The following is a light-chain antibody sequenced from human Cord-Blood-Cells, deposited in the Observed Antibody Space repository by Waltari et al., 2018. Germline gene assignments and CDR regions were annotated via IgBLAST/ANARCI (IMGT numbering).Light chain of an antibody. Sequence: EIVMTQSPATLSVSPGERATLSFRASQCVRSNLAWYQQKPGQAHRLLIYGASTMATGIPARFSGSGSGTEFTLTISSLQSEDFAVYYCQQYNNWPLTFGGGTKVEIK. V-gene: IGKV3-15*01. CDR2: GAS. CDR1: QCVRSN. CDR3: QQYNNWPLT. J-gene: IGKJ4*01.